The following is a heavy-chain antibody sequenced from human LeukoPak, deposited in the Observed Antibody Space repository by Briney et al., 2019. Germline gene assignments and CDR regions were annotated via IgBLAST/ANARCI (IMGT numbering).Heavy chain of an antibody. CDR2: IYSAGST. D-gene: IGHD2-2*02. J-gene: IGHJ4*02. Sequence: GGSLRLSCTASGFTVSSNYMNWVRQAPGKGLEWVSIIYSAGSTYYADSVKGRFTISRDNSKNTLYLQVNSLRAEDTAVYYCARRRALYDYWGQGTLVTVSS. CDR3: ARRRALYDY. CDR1: GFTVSSNY. V-gene: IGHV3-66*02.